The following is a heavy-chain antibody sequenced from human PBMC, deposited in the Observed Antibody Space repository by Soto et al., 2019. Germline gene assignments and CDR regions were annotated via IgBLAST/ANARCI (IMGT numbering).Heavy chain of an antibody. Sequence: SETLSLTCTLSGGSVRAPDWWNWVRQSPDKGLEWIAEVHISGHSNYNSSLRSRVSVSIDSSKNQFYLNLNSVTAADTAIYYCARVRQGCSANNCYFDPWGQGTQVTVSS. J-gene: IGHJ5*01. CDR2: VHISGHS. CDR1: GGSVRAPDW. D-gene: IGHD1-1*01. CDR3: ARVRQGCSANNCYFDP. V-gene: IGHV4-4*02.